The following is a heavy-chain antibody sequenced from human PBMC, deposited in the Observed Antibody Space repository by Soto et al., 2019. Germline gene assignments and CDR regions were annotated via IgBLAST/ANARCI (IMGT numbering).Heavy chain of an antibody. Sequence: SQTLSLTCAISGDSVSSNSAAWNWIRQSPSRGLEWLGRTYYRSKWYNDYAVSVKSRITINPDTSKNQFSLQLNSVAPEDTAVYYCARCTRCGNYDFWSGYPSPYYYYGMDVWGQGTTVTVSS. D-gene: IGHD3-3*01. CDR3: ARCTRCGNYDFWSGYPSPYYYYGMDV. CDR2: TYYRSKWYN. J-gene: IGHJ6*02. V-gene: IGHV6-1*01. CDR1: GDSVSSNSAA.